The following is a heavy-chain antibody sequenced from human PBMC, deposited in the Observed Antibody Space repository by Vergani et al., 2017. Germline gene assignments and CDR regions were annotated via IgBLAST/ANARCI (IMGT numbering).Heavy chain of an antibody. V-gene: IGHV4-31*03. CDR1: GGSISSGGYY. Sequence: QVQLQESGPGLVQPSQTLSLTCTVSGGSISSGGYYWSWIRQHPGKGLEWIGYIYYSGSTSYNPSLKSRVTISVDTSKNQFSLKLSSVTAADTAVYYCARVRITTRPRAGAFDIWGQGTMVTVSS. D-gene: IGHD6-6*01. CDR2: IYYSGST. J-gene: IGHJ3*02. CDR3: ARVRITTRPRAGAFDI.